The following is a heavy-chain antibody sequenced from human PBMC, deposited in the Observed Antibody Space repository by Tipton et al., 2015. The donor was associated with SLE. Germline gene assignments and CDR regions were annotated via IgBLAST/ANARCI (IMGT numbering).Heavy chain of an antibody. V-gene: IGHV4-38-2*02. CDR1: GYSISSAYY. CDR2: INHSGST. D-gene: IGHD1-26*01. CDR3: ARDGGSYFSYWYFDL. Sequence: TLSLTCAVSGYSISSAYYWSWIRQPPGKGLEWIGEINHSGSTNYNPSLKSRVTISVDTSKNQFSLKLSSVTAADTAVYYCARDGGSYFSYWYFDLWGRGTLVTVSS. J-gene: IGHJ2*01.